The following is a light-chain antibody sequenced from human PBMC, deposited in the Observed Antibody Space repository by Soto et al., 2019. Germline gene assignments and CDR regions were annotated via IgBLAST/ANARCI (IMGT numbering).Light chain of an antibody. CDR2: KAS. CDR1: QSISIW. V-gene: IGKV1-5*03. J-gene: IGKJ1*01. Sequence: DIKMTQSPSTLSAYVGDRVTITCRASQSISIWLAWYQQKPGKAPKILIYKASSLESGVPSRFSGSGSGTEFTLTISSLQPDDFATYYCQQYSTYTPRTFGQGTKVDI. CDR3: QQYSTYTPRT.